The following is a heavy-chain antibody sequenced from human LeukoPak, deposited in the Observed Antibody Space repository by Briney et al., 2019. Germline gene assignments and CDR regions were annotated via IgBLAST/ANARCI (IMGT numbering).Heavy chain of an antibody. CDR2: INHSGST. V-gene: IGHV4-34*01. CDR3: ASPSPFMNSSSYYFDY. Sequence: SETLSLTCAVYGGSFSGYYWSWIRQPPGKGLEWIGEINHSGSTNYNPSLKSRVTISVDTSKNQFSLKLSSVTAADTAVYYCASPSPFMNSSSYYFDYWGQGTLVTVSS. J-gene: IGHJ4*02. D-gene: IGHD6-6*01. CDR1: GGSFSGYY.